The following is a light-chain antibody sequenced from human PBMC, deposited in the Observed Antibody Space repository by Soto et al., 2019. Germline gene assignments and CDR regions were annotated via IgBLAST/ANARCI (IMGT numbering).Light chain of an antibody. CDR3: QQSYSTVT. J-gene: IGKJ5*01. CDR2: AAS. V-gene: IGKV1-39*01. Sequence: DIQMTQSPSSLSASVGDRVTITCRASQSISSYLNWYQQKPGKAPKLLIYAASSLQSGVPSRFRGSGSGTDFTLTISSLQPEDFATYYCQQSYSTVTCGQGTRLEI. CDR1: QSISSY.